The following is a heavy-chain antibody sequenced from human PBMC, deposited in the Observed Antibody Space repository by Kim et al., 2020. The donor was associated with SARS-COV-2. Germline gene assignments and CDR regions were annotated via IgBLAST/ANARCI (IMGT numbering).Heavy chain of an antibody. CDR2: INHSGST. V-gene: IGHV4-34*01. D-gene: IGHD3-10*01. CDR1: GGSFSGYY. CDR3: ARGSRLWFGELLRGWFDP. J-gene: IGHJ5*02. Sequence: SETLSLTCAVYGGSFSGYYWSWIRQPPGKGLEWIGEINHSGSTNYNPSLKSRVTISVDTSKNQFSLKLSSVTAADTAVYYCARGSRLWFGELLRGWFDPWGQGTLVTVSS.